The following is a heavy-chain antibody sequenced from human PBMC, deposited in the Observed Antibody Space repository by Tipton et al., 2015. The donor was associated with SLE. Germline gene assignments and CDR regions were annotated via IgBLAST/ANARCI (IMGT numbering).Heavy chain of an antibody. J-gene: IGHJ4*02. CDR3: ARQGFEV. V-gene: IGHV4-34*01. Sequence: TLSLTCTVSGGSISSYYWSWIRQPPGKGLEWIGEINHIGGTNYSPSLESRVSISVDTSKRRFSLNLNSMTAADTALYYCARQGFEVWGQGTLVTVSS. CDR1: GGSISSYY. CDR2: INHIGGT.